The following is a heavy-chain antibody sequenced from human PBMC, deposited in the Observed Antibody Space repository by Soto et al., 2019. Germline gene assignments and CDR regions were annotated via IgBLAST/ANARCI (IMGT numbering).Heavy chain of an antibody. CDR1: GFTFSSYG. J-gene: IGHJ3*02. Sequence: QVQLVESGGGVVQPGRSLRLSCAASGFTFSSYGMHWVRQAPGKGLEWVAVIWYDGSNKYYADSVKGRFTISRDNSKNTLYLQMNSLRAEDTAVYYCAREMGEYSSGWLAFDIWGQGTMVTVSS. CDR2: IWYDGSNK. CDR3: AREMGEYSSGWLAFDI. V-gene: IGHV3-33*01. D-gene: IGHD6-19*01.